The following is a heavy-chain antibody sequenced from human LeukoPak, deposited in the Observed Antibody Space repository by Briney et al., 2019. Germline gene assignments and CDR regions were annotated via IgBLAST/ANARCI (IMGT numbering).Heavy chain of an antibody. J-gene: IGHJ3*02. Sequence: GGSLRLSCAASGFTFSSYAMHWVRQAPGKGLEWVAVISYDGSNKYYADSVKGRFTISRDNSKNTLYLQMNSLRAEDTALYYCARGEDYYDSSGLPHDAFDIWGQGTMVTVSS. V-gene: IGHV3-30-3*01. CDR1: GFTFSSYA. CDR3: ARGEDYYDSSGLPHDAFDI. D-gene: IGHD3-22*01. CDR2: ISYDGSNK.